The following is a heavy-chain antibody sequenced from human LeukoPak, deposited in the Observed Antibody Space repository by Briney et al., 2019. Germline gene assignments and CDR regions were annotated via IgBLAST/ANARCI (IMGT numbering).Heavy chain of an antibody. J-gene: IGHJ4*02. Sequence: GRSLRLSCAASGFTFSSSGMYWVRQAPGKGLEWVAVISFDGSNKYYADSVKGRFTVSRDNSKNTLYLQMNSLRAEDTAVYYCAKDPLNYGSGTYFDYWGQGTLVTVSS. CDR2: ISFDGSNK. CDR3: AKDPLNYGSGTYFDY. CDR1: GFTFSSSG. D-gene: IGHD3-10*01. V-gene: IGHV3-30*18.